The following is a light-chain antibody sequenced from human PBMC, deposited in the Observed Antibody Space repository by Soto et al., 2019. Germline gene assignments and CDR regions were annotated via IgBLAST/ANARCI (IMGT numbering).Light chain of an antibody. V-gene: IGLV2-14*03. CDR1: SSDIGGYNY. Sequence: QSALTQPASVSGSPGQSITISCTGTSSDIGGYNYVSWYQQHPGKGPKLMIYDVNNRPSGVSNRFSGSKSGNTASLTISGLQAEDEADYYCSSYTSSSTAVLGGGTKVTVL. J-gene: IGLJ2*01. CDR2: DVN. CDR3: SSYTSSSTAV.